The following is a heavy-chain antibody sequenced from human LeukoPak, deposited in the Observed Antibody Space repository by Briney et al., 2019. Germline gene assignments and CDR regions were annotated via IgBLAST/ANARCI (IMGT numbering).Heavy chain of an antibody. D-gene: IGHD6-6*01. CDR2: ISRSSSYI. CDR3: ARGSGGQQLIRGYYYMDV. CDR1: GFTFSTFA. J-gene: IGHJ6*03. V-gene: IGHV3-21*01. Sequence: GGSLRLSCEASGFTFSTFAMIWVRQPPGKGLEWVSSISRSSSYIYYADSVKGRFTISRDNAKNSLYLQMSSLRAEDTAVYYCARGSGGQQLIRGYYYMDVWGKGTTVTVSS.